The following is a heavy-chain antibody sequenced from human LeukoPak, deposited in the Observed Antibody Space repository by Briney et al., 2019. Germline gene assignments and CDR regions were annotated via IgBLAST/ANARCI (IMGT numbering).Heavy chain of an antibody. CDR1: GFTFRSYA. CDR3: AKDRGYDYPFRYFDY. D-gene: IGHD3-16*01. Sequence: GGSLRLSCAASGFTFRSYAMTWVRQAPGKGLDWVSSVSGSGSTTYFADSVKGRFTISRDNSKNTLYLQMNSLRDDDTAAYFCAKDRGYDYPFRYFDYWGQGTLVTVSS. J-gene: IGHJ4*02. CDR2: VSGSGSTT. V-gene: IGHV3-23*01.